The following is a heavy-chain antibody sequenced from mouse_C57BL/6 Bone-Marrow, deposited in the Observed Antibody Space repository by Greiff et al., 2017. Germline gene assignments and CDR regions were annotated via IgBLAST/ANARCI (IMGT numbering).Heavy chain of an antibody. CDR1: GFTFSSYG. CDR3: ASGYGSRYVWCAY. Sequence: DVMLVESGGDLVKPGGSLKLSCAASGFTFSSYGMSWVRQTPDKRLEWVATISSGGSYTYYPDSVKGRFTISRDNAKNTRYVQMSSLKSEDTAMYDCASGYGSRYVWCAYWGQGTLVTVSA. J-gene: IGHJ3*01. V-gene: IGHV5-6*02. CDR2: ISSGGSYT. D-gene: IGHD1-1*01.